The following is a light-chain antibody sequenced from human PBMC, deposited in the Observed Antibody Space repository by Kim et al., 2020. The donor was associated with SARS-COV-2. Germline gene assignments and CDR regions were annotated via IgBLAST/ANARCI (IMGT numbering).Light chain of an antibody. CDR1: SSNIGSNY. V-gene: IGLV1-47*01. CDR2: RNN. Sequence: ELTQPHSASGTPGQRVTISCYGGSSNIGSNYVYWYQHLPGTAPKLLIYRNNQRPSGVPDRFSGSKSATSASLAISGLRSEDEADYYCAAWDDSLSGYVFGSGTKVTVL. J-gene: IGLJ1*01. CDR3: AAWDDSLSGYV.